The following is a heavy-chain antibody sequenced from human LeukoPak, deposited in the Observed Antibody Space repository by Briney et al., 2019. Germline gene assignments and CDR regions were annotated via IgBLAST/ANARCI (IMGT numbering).Heavy chain of an antibody. CDR1: GGSISSSSYY. CDR3: ARDITPNANVILRFLEWRHYYYYYYMDV. D-gene: IGHD3-3*01. V-gene: IGHV4-39*07. CDR2: IYYSGST. Sequence: SETLSLTCAVSGGSISSSSYYWGWIRQPPGKGLEWVGSIYYSGSTYSNPSLKSRVTISVDTSKNLFSLKLSSVTAADTAVYYCARDITPNANVILRFLEWRHYYYYYYMDVWGKGTTVTVSS. J-gene: IGHJ6*03.